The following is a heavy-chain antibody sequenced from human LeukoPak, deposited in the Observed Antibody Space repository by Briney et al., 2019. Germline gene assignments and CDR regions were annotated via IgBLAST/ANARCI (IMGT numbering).Heavy chain of an antibody. J-gene: IGHJ3*02. V-gene: IGHV5-51*01. D-gene: IGHD3-9*01. CDR1: GYSFTSYW. CDR2: FYPGDADT. CDR3: ARRDDILTGYYPDAFDI. Sequence: PGESLKISCKGSGYSFTSYWIGWVRQIPGKGLEWMGIFYPGDADTRYSPSFQGQVTISADKSISTAYLQWSSLKASDTAMYYCARRDDILTGYYPDAFDIWGQGTMVTVSS.